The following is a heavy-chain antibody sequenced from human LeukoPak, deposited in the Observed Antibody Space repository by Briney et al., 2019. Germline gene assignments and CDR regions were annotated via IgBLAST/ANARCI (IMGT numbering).Heavy chain of an antibody. D-gene: IGHD3-22*01. Sequence: ASVKVSCKASGYTFTSYYIHWVRQAPGQGLEWMGMINPSGGGTSYAQKFQGRVTMTRDMSTSTVYVELSSLRSEDTAVYYCAREGLPYYYDSSGAKREIDYWGQGTLVTVSS. CDR3: AREGLPYYYDSSGAKREIDY. CDR1: GYTFTSYY. CDR2: INPSGGGT. V-gene: IGHV1-46*01. J-gene: IGHJ4*02.